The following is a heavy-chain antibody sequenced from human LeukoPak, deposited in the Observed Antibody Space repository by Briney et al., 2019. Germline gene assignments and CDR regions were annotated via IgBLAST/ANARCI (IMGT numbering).Heavy chain of an antibody. D-gene: IGHD6-19*01. Sequence: VASVKVSCKTSGYTFSSYDITWVRQAPGQGLEWMGWISVHNYNTDYAQKLQGRLTMTTDTSTSTAYMELRSLRSDDTAVYYCARGRDARRKVGVPGTPLTNFDYWGQGTLVTVSS. J-gene: IGHJ4*02. CDR1: GYTFSSYD. V-gene: IGHV1-18*01. CDR3: ARGRDARRKVGVPGTPLTNFDY. CDR2: ISVHNYNT.